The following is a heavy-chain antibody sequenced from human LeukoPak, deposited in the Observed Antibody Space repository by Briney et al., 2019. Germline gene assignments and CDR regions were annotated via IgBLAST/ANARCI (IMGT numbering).Heavy chain of an antibody. J-gene: IGHJ5*02. V-gene: IGHV3-30-3*01. D-gene: IGHD3-3*01. Sequence: PGGSLRLSCAASGFTFSSYAMHWVRQAPGKGLEWVAVISYDGSNKYYADSVKGRFTISRDNSKNTLYLQMNSLRAEDTAVYYCARGSPPGIFGVAVNWFDPWGQGTLVTVSP. CDR2: ISYDGSNK. CDR3: ARGSPPGIFGVAVNWFDP. CDR1: GFTFSSYA.